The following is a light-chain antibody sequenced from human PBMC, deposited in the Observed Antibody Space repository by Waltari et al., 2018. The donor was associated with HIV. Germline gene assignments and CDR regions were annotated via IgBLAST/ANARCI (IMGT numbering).Light chain of an antibody. CDR3: QQYYGGPYT. CDR1: QSVLYRSNNKNY. Sequence: DTVMTQSPDSLAVSLGARAPINCKSSQSVLYRSNNKNYLAWYQQKPGQPPKLLIYWASTRESGVPDRFSGSGSGTDFTLTISSLQAEDVAVYYCQQYYGGPYTFGQGTKLEIK. CDR2: WAS. J-gene: IGKJ2*01. V-gene: IGKV4-1*01.